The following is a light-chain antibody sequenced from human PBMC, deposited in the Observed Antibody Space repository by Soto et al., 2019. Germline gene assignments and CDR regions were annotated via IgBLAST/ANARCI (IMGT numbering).Light chain of an antibody. CDR1: HSVSSSY. CDR3: QQYGGSPPYT. Sequence: EIVLTQSPGTLTLSPGERATLSCRASHSVSSSYLAWYQQKPGQAPRLLIYGASSRATGIPDMFSGSGSGTDLTLTISRLEPEDIAVYYCQQYGGSPPYTFGHGTKLEIK. V-gene: IGKV3-20*01. J-gene: IGKJ2*01. CDR2: GAS.